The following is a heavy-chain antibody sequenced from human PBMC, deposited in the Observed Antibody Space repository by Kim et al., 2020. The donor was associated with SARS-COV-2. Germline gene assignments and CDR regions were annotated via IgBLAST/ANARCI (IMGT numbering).Heavy chain of an antibody. V-gene: IGHV4-39*07. Sequence: SETLSLTCTVSGGSISSSSYYWGWIRQPPGKGLEWIGSIYYSGSTYYNPSLKSRVTISVDTSKNQFSLKLSSVTAADTAVYYCARTFILRGYSYGYDYG. CDR3: ARTFILRGYSYGYDYG. CDR2: IYYSGST. CDR1: GGSISSSSYY. D-gene: IGHD5-18*01. J-gene: IGHJ6*01.